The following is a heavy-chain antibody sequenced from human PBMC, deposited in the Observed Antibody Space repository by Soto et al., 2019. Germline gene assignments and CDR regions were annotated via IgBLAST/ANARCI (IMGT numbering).Heavy chain of an antibody. CDR3: ASVVRFCGSPSCRVRDWFDP. CDR1: GGSISSGDYY. J-gene: IGHJ5*02. Sequence: PSETLSLTCSVSGGSISSGDYYWSWIRQPPGKGLEWIGYMFYTGTTYYNPSLKSRITISMDTSKNQFYLRLTSVTAADTAEYNCASVVRFCGSPSCRVRDWFDPWAQGTRVTVSS. CDR2: MFYTGTT. V-gene: IGHV4-30-4*01. D-gene: IGHD2-2*01.